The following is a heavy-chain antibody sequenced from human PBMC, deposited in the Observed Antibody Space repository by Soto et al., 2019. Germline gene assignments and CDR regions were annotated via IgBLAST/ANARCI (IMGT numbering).Heavy chain of an antibody. CDR1: GYMFTGYN. Sequence: QVQLEQSGAEVKKAGASVKVSCKASGYMFTGYNMHWVRQAPGQGLEWMGWINPNSGGTNYAQKFQGRFTMTRDMSSSTAYMELSRLRSDDTAVYYCAREVTMVRGARVYGMDVWGQGTTVTVSS. V-gene: IGHV1-2*02. D-gene: IGHD3-10*01. CDR2: INPNSGGT. CDR3: AREVTMVRGARVYGMDV. J-gene: IGHJ6*02.